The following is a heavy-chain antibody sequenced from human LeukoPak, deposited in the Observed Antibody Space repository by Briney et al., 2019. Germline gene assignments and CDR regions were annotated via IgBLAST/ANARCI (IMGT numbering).Heavy chain of an antibody. D-gene: IGHD6-19*01. Sequence: GGSLRLSCAASGFTFSSYNMNWVRQAPGKGLEWVSSITSSSSYIYYADSVKGRFTISRDNAENSLYLQMNSLRVEDTAVYYCAKIPNEYSSGWYGGGLFDYWGQGTLVTVSS. V-gene: IGHV3-21*04. CDR3: AKIPNEYSSGWYGGGLFDY. CDR1: GFTFSSYN. J-gene: IGHJ4*02. CDR2: ITSSSSYI.